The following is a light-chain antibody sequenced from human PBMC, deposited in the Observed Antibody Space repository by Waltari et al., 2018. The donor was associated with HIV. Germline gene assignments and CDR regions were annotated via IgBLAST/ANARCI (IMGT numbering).Light chain of an antibody. V-gene: IGKV1-39*01. CDR2: AAS. J-gene: IGKJ1*01. Sequence: DIQMTQSPSSLSASVGDRVTITCRASQSIRNSLNWYQQKPGKAPMVLIHAASCLQGGVPSRFSGAGSGTDFTLTISGLQPEDCATYYCQQSSSPPRTFGQGTKVEIK. CDR3: QQSSSPPRT. CDR1: QSIRNS.